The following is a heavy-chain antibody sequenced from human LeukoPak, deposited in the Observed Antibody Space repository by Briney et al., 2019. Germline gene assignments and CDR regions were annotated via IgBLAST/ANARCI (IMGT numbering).Heavy chain of an antibody. CDR2: MNPNTGGT. CDR1: GYTFTGYH. Sequence: ASVKVSCKASGYTFTGYHMHWVRQAPGQGLEWMGWMNPNTGGTNYAQKFQGRVTMTRDTSISTAYMELSRLRSDDTAVYYCARVRYYDSSGYFGFQHWGQGTLVTVSS. CDR3: ARVRYYDSSGYFGFQH. D-gene: IGHD3-22*01. J-gene: IGHJ1*01. V-gene: IGHV1-2*02.